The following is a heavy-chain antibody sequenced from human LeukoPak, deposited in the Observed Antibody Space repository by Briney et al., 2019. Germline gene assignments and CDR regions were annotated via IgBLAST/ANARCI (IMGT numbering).Heavy chain of an antibody. CDR2: IIPILGIA. Sequence: GASVKVSCKASGGTFSSYAISWVRQAPGQGLEWMGRIIPILGIANYAQKFQGRVTITADKSTSTAYMELSSLRSEDTAVYYYARHMVRGVIIGWFDPWGQGTLVTVSS. J-gene: IGHJ5*02. CDR3: ARHMVRGVIIGWFDP. CDR1: GGTFSSYA. V-gene: IGHV1-69*04. D-gene: IGHD3-10*01.